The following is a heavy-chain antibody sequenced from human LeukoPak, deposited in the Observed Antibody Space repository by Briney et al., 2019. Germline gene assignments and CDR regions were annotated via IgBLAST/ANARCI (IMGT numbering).Heavy chain of an antibody. CDR3: AREGRWLQAFDY. J-gene: IGHJ4*02. Sequence: PGGSLRLSCAASGFSVSSNYMSWVRQAPGKGLVWVSRINSDGSSTSYADSVKGRFTISRDNAKNTLYLQMNSLRAEDTAVYYCAREGRWLQAFDYWGQGTLVTVSS. CDR2: INSDGSST. V-gene: IGHV3-74*01. D-gene: IGHD5-24*01. CDR1: GFSVSSNY.